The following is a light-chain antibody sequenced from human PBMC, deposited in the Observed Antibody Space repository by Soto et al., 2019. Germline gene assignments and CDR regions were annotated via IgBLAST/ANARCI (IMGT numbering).Light chain of an antibody. CDR2: QDS. V-gene: IGLV3-1*01. CDR3: QAWDSSIVV. Sequence: VLTQPPSVSVSPGQTASITCSGDKLGDKYACWYQQKPGQSPVLVIYQDSKRPSGIPERFSGSNSGNTATLTISGTQAMDEADYYCQAWDSSIVVFGGGTKLTVL. CDR1: KLGDKY. J-gene: IGLJ2*01.